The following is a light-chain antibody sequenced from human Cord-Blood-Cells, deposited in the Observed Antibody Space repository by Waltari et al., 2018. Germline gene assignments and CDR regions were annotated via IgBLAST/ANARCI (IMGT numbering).Light chain of an antibody. CDR3: CSYAGSSTWV. CDR1: SSDVGSYNL. CDR2: EGS. Sequence: QSALTQPASVSGSPGQSITISCTATSSDVGSYNLVSWYQQHPSKAPKLMIYEGSKRPSGVSNRFSGSKSGNTASLTISGLQAEDEADYYCCSYAGSSTWVFGGGTKLTVL. V-gene: IGLV2-23*01. J-gene: IGLJ3*02.